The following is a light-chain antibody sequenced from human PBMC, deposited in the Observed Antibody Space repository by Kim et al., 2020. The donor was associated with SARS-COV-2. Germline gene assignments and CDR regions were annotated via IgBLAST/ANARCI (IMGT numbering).Light chain of an antibody. CDR2: GKN. Sequence: VALGQTVRITCQGDSPRSYYATWYPQKPGQAPILVIYGKNNRPSGIPDRFSGSSSGNTASLTITGTQAGDEADYYCNSRDSNDNVVFGGGTQLTVL. CDR1: SPRSYY. V-gene: IGLV3-19*01. CDR3: NSRDSNDNVV. J-gene: IGLJ2*01.